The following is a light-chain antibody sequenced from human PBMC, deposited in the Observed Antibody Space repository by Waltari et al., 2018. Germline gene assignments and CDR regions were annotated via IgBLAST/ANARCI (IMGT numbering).Light chain of an antibody. J-gene: IGKJ1*01. V-gene: IGKV1-39*01. CDR2: ATT. CDR3: QQSYSSPPT. Sequence: DIQMSQSPSSLSASVGDRVTITCRASQRISTFLNWYQQKPGKAPKLLIYATTTLKSGVPSWFYGNTYGTEFTLTINNLQPEDFATYYCQQSYSSPPTFGQGTKVEIK. CDR1: QRISTF.